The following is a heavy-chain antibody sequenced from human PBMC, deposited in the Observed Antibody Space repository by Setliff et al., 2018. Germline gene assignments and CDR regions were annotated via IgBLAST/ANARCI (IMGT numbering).Heavy chain of an antibody. CDR1: GGSISDFY. CDR3: ARPWISYESNTYFYPKYFDF. D-gene: IGHD3-22*01. CDR2: IYYGGST. J-gene: IGHJ4*02. V-gene: IGHV4-59*01. Sequence: SETLSLTCTVSGGSISDFYWSWLRQAPGKGLEWIGSIYYGGSTNYNPSRNSRVAISVYTSENQFSLRLHSVTAADTAVYYCARPWISYESNTYFYPKYFDFWGQGTLVTVSS.